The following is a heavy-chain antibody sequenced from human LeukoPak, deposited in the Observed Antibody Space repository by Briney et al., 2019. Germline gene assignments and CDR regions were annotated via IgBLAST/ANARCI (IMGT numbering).Heavy chain of an antibody. V-gene: IGHV1-2*02. J-gene: IGHJ4*02. CDR1: GYTFTGYY. Sequence: ASVKVSCKASGYTFTGYYMHWVRQAPGQGLEWMGWINPNSGGTNYAQKFQGRVTMTRDTSISTAYMELSRLRSDDTAVYYCARDPGGSYWGDFDYWGQGTLVTVSS. CDR2: INPNSGGT. D-gene: IGHD1-26*01. CDR3: ARDPGGSYWGDFDY.